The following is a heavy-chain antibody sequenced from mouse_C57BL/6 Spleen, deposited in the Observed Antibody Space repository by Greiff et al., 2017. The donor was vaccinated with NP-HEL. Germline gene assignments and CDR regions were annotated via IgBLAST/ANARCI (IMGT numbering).Heavy chain of an antibody. CDR2: IDPSDSYT. V-gene: IGHV1-50*01. CDR1: GYTFTSYW. Sequence: VQLQQPGAELVKPGASVKLSCKASGYTFTSYWMQWVKQRPGQGLEWIGEIDPSDSYTNYNQKFKGKATLTVDTSSSTAYMQLSSLTSEDSAVYYCARLTTVVAPYYFDYWGQGTTLTVSS. J-gene: IGHJ2*01. CDR3: ARLTTVVAPYYFDY. D-gene: IGHD1-1*01.